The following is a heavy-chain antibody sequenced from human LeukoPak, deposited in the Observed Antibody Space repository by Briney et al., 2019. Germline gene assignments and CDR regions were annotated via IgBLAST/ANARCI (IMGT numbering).Heavy chain of an antibody. D-gene: IGHD5-12*01. J-gene: IGHJ4*02. CDR1: GYSISSGYY. CDR3: ASGGSGYDF. V-gene: IGHV4-38-2*02. CDR2: IYHSGST. Sequence: SETLSLTCTVSGYSISSGYYWGWIRQPPGKGLEWIGSIYHSGSTYYNPSLKSRVTISVDTSKNQFSLKLSSVTAADTAVYYCASGGSGYDFWGQGTLVTVSS.